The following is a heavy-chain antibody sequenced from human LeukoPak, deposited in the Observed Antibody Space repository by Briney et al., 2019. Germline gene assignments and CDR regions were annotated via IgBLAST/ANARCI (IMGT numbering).Heavy chain of an antibody. CDR1: GGSISSSSYY. V-gene: IGHV4-39*07. D-gene: IGHD6-25*01. Sequence: SETLSLTCTVSGGSISSSSYYWGWIRQPPGKGLEWIGSIYYSGSTYYNPSLKSRVTISVDTSKNQFSLKLSSVTAADTAVYYCARINQRGYYFDYWGQGTLVTVSS. CDR3: ARINQRGYYFDY. CDR2: IYYSGST. J-gene: IGHJ4*02.